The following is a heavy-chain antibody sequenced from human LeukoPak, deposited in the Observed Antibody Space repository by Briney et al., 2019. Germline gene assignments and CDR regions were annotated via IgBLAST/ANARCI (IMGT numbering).Heavy chain of an antibody. Sequence: SETLSLTCTVSGGSISNYYWSWIRQPAGKGLEWIGRIYTSGSTNYNPSLKSRVTMSVDTSKNQFSLKLSSVTAADTAVYYCAREGGSSWGMAFDYWGQGTLVTVSS. CDR3: AREGGSSWGMAFDY. CDR2: IYTSGST. D-gene: IGHD6-13*01. CDR1: GGSISNYY. V-gene: IGHV4-4*07. J-gene: IGHJ4*02.